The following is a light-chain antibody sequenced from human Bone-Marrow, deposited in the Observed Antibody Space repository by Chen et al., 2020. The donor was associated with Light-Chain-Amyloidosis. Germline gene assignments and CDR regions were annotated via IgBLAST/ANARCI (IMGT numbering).Light chain of an antibody. CDR1: SGSIATNY. J-gene: IGLJ3*02. CDR3: QAYQGSRQEM. Sequence: NFMLTQPHSVSESPGKTVIISCTRSSGSIATNYVQWYQQRPGNSPPTVIYEDDQRPSGVPDRFSAAIDRCSNWASLTISGLRQEDEADYYCQAYQGSRQEMFGGGTKLTGL. CDR2: EDD. V-gene: IGLV6-57*01.